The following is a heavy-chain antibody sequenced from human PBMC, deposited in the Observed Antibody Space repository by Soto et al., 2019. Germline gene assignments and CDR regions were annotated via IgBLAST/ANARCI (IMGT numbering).Heavy chain of an antibody. CDR2: TYYRSKWYN. CDR3: ARGGPLLGSRWLFDY. CDR1: GDSVSSNNAA. J-gene: IGHJ4*02. Sequence: PSQTLSLTCAISGDSVSSNNAAWNWIRQSPSRGLEWLGRTYYRSKWYNDYAVSVKSRITINPDTSKNQFSLQLNSVTPEDTAVYYCARGGPLLGSRWLFDYWGQGTLVTVSS. V-gene: IGHV6-1*01. D-gene: IGHD6-13*01.